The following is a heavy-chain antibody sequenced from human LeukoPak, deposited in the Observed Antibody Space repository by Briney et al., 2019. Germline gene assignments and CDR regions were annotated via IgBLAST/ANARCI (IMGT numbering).Heavy chain of an antibody. CDR2: IKTKADNYAT. Sequence: GGSLRLSCSAAGLTFSVSAIHWVRQASGKGQEWVGRIKTKADNYATAYAASVKGRFTISRDDSTNTAYLQMNSLKTEDTAVYYCTHPAYYYNVDVWGKGTTVTVSS. D-gene: IGHD6-25*01. CDR1: GLTFSVSA. CDR3: THPAYYYNVDV. V-gene: IGHV3-73*01. J-gene: IGHJ6*04.